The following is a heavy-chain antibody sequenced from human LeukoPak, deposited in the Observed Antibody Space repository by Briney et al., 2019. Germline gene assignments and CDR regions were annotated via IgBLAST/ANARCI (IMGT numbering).Heavy chain of an antibody. CDR2: ISSNGGST. CDR1: GFTFSSYA. Sequence: GGSLRLSCSASGFTFSSYAMRWVRQAPGKGLEYVSAISSNGGSTYYADSVKGRFTISRDNSKNTLYLQMSSLRAEDTAVYYCVKGRGIAAAGTGWFDPWGQGTLVTASS. CDR3: VKGRGIAAAGTGWFDP. D-gene: IGHD6-13*01. J-gene: IGHJ5*02. V-gene: IGHV3-64D*06.